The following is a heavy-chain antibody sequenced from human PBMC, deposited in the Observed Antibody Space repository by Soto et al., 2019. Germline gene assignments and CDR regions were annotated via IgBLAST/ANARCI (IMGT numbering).Heavy chain of an antibody. V-gene: IGHV3-30*03. D-gene: IGHD2-2*01. CDR3: ARGPESRSTVYFDY. J-gene: IGHJ4*02. Sequence: GGSLRLSCKASGFDFRGTGMHWVRQAPGKGLEWVAVISYDENTKDYGDSVKGRFTVSRDNSNNTLYLQMHSLTSDDTAVYYCARGPESRSTVYFDYWGQGTLVTVSS. CDR1: GFDFRGTG. CDR2: ISYDENTK.